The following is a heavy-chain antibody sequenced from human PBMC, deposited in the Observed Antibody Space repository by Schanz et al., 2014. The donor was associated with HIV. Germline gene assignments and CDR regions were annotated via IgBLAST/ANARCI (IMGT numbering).Heavy chain of an antibody. Sequence: EVQLLESGGGLVQPGGSLRLSCEASGFTFSNYAMSWVRLAPGKGLEWVSTVGYGGDNTYYADSVEGRFTISRDNSKNTVYLQMNSLRAEDTALYYCAKRGPYTGRYEYFQQWGQGTLVTVSS. V-gene: IGHV3-23*01. J-gene: IGHJ1*01. CDR1: GFTFSNYA. CDR3: AKRGPYTGRYEYFQQ. D-gene: IGHD1-26*01. CDR2: VGYGGDNT.